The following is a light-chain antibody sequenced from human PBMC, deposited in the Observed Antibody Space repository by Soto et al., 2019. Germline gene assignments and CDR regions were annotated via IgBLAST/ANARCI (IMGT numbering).Light chain of an antibody. V-gene: IGKV1-5*01. CDR3: QQYNSYSPWT. CDR2: DAS. CDR1: QSISRW. J-gene: IGKJ1*01. Sequence: DIQMTQSPSTLSASVGDRVTITCRASQSISRWLAWHQQKPGKAPKLLIYDASSLENGVPSRFGGGGSGTEFTLTISGLQPDDFATYYCQQYNSYSPWTFGPGTKVDIK.